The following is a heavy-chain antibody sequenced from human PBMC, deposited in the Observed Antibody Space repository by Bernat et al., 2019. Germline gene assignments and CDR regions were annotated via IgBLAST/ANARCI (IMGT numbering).Heavy chain of an antibody. Sequence: QVQLQESSPRLVKPSQTLSLTCTVSGYSISSSSYYWGWIRQPPGKGLEWIGSIYYSGSTYYNPSLESRVTISVDTSKNQFSLKLSSVTAADTAVYYCARRGLYTTVFDYWGQGTLVTVSS. J-gene: IGHJ4*02. V-gene: IGHV4-39*01. CDR1: GYSISSSSYY. CDR3: ARRGLYTTVFDY. D-gene: IGHD4-11*01. CDR2: IYYSGST.